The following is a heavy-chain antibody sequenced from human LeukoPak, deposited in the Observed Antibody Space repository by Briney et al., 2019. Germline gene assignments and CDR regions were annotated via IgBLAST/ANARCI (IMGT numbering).Heavy chain of an antibody. CDR2: IYYSGST. J-gene: IGHJ4*02. Sequence: SETLSLTCTVSGGSISSSSYYWGWIRQPPGKGLEWIGSIYYSGSTYYNPSLKSRVTISVDTSKNQFSLKLSSVTAADTAVYYCARGGPHSGIVAYWGQGTLVTVSS. V-gene: IGHV4-39*07. CDR1: GGSISSSSYY. D-gene: IGHD5-12*01. CDR3: ARGGPHSGIVAY.